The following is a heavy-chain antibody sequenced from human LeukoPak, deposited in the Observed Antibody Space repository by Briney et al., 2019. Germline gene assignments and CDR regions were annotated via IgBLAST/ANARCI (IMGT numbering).Heavy chain of an antibody. Sequence: PSETLSLTRTVSGGSIGSYYWSWIRQPPGKGLEWIGYIYYSGSTNYNPSLKSRVTISVDTSKNQFSLKLSSVTAADTAVYYCARAVEMATIIGWGQGTLVTVSS. CDR3: ARAVEMATIIG. CDR2: IYYSGST. V-gene: IGHV4-59*01. CDR1: GGSIGSYY. J-gene: IGHJ4*02. D-gene: IGHD5-12*01.